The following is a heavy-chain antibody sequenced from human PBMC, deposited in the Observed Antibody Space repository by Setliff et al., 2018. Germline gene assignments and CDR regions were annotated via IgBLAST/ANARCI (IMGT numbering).Heavy chain of an antibody. CDR1: GGAFSNYG. CDR2: IIPILETT. D-gene: IGHD3-3*01. J-gene: IGHJ4*02. Sequence: SVKVSCKVSGGAFSNYGLSWVRQAPGQGLLWMGRIIPILETTNYAQNFQGRVSITADESTRTAYMELSSLTFEDTAVYYCARWNGSGYFYYWGQRTWVTVSS. V-gene: IGHV1-69*11. CDR3: ARWNGSGYFYY.